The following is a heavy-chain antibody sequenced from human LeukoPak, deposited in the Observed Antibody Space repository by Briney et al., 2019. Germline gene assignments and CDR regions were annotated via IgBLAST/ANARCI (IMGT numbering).Heavy chain of an antibody. CDR3: ARDRIAAAGIWYFDY. Sequence: PGGSLRLSCAASGFTSSSYGMHWVRQAPGKGLERVAVISYDGSNKYYADSVKGRFTISRDNSKNALYLQMSSLRAEDTAVYYCARDRIAAAGIWYFDYWGQGTLVTVSS. CDR2: ISYDGSNK. V-gene: IGHV3-30*03. CDR1: GFTSSSYG. D-gene: IGHD6-13*01. J-gene: IGHJ4*02.